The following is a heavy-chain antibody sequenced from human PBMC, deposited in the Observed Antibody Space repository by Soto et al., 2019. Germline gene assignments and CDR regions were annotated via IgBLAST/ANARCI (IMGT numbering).Heavy chain of an antibody. CDR3: TTRPFH. J-gene: IGHJ4*02. CDR1: GLSFSNAW. CDR2: IKNKADGGTT. V-gene: IGHV3-15*07. Sequence: AGGSLRLSCATSGLSFSNAWMNWVRQAPGKGLEWVGRIKNKADGGTTDYAAPVKGRFTISRDDSKNTLYLQMNSLKTEDTAVYYCTTRPFHWGQGTLVTVSS.